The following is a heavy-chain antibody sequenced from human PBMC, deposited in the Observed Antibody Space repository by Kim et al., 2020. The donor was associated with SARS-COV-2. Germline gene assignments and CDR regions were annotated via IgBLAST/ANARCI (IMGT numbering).Heavy chain of an antibody. J-gene: IGHJ4*02. CDR3: AKELNQQLSPNFDN. D-gene: IGHD6-13*01. V-gene: IGHV3-23*01. Sequence: DSVKDRFTISRSDSKNTMCLQMDSQRAEDTAVYYCAKELNQQLSPNFDNWGQGTLVTVSS.